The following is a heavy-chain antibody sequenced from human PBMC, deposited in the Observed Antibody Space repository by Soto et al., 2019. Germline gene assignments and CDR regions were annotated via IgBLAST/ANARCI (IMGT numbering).Heavy chain of an antibody. V-gene: IGHV3-30*18. CDR1: GFTFSSYG. J-gene: IGHJ5*02. Sequence: QVQLVESGGGVVQPGRSLRLSCAASGFTFSSYGMHWVRQAPGKGLEWVAVISYDGSNKYYADSVKGRFTISRDNSKNTLYLQMNSLRAEDTAVYYCANGTVATYDYVWFDPWGQGTLVTVSS. CDR3: ANGTVATYDYVWFDP. CDR2: ISYDGSNK. D-gene: IGHD3-16*01.